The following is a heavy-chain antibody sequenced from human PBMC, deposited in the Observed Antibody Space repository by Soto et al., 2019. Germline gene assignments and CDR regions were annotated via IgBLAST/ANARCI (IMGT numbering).Heavy chain of an antibody. Sequence: PGESLRLSCAASGFTFSSFSMHWVRQAPGKGLAWVAVISYDGSNTHYAESVKGRYNISRDDSKNTVYLQMNNLRGEDSAVYYCARDHGVFLSYYYYGMDVWGQGTTVTVSS. CDR3: ARDHGVFLSYYYYGMDV. D-gene: IGHD3-3*01. V-gene: IGHV3-30-3*01. CDR1: GFTFSSFS. J-gene: IGHJ6*02. CDR2: ISYDGSNT.